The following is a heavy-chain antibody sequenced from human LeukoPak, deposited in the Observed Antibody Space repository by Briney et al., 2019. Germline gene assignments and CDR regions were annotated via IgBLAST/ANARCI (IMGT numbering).Heavy chain of an antibody. CDR2: IKKDGSET. V-gene: IGHV3-7*03. D-gene: IGHD5-12*01. Sequence: GGSLRLSCAASGFTFKTYAMSWVRHVPGKGLEWVANIKKDGSETYYVDSVKGRFTISRDNAKNSLYLQMNSLRAEDTAMYYCARGRYSGTTYYFDYWGQGTLVTVSS. CDR1: GFTFKTYA. CDR3: ARGRYSGTTYYFDY. J-gene: IGHJ4*02.